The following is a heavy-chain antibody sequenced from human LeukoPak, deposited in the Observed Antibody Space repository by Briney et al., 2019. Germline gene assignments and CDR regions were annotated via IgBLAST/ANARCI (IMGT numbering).Heavy chain of an antibody. CDR3: AIPVDCGGDCYYYPMDV. CDR2: INPSSGST. J-gene: IGHJ6*02. Sequence: ASVKVSCTASGYTFTSSYIHWVRQAPGQGLEWMGIINPSSGSTTYAQRVQGRVAMTRDTSTSTVYMELSSLRSEDTAVYYCAIPVDCGGDCYYYPMDVWGQGTTVTVSS. V-gene: IGHV1-46*01. D-gene: IGHD2-21*01. CDR1: GYTFTSSY.